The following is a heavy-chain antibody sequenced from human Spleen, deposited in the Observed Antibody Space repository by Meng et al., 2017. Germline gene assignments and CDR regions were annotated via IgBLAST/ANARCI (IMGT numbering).Heavy chain of an antibody. CDR2: IDYSGSS. J-gene: IGHJ4*02. D-gene: IGHD6-19*01. CDR3: ARAGLDGFSSWFYFDY. CDR1: GGSITSDSYY. Sequence: QVQLHESGPGLVKPSQTLSLTSTVSGGSITSDSYYWSWIRQHPGKGLECIGYIDYSGSSHYNPSLQSLATISVDTSKNQFSLKLSSVTAADTAVYYCARAGLDGFSSWFYFDYWGPGTLVTVSS. V-gene: IGHV4-31*01.